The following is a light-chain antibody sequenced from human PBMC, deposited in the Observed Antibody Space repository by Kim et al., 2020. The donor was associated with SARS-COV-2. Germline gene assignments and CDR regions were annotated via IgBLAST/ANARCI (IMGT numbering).Light chain of an antibody. Sequence: APRMTARITCGGDNIGSKNVHWYQQKPGQAPVLVISYDTDRPLGFPERFSGSNSGNMATLTINRVEAGDEADYYCQVWDGSSDHVVFGGGTKLTVL. CDR2: YDT. V-gene: IGLV3-21*04. CDR3: QVWDGSSDHVV. J-gene: IGLJ2*01. CDR1: NIGSKN.